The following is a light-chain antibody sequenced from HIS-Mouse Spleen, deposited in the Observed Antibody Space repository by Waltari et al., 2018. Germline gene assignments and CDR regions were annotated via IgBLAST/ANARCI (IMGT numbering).Light chain of an antibody. Sequence: QSVLTQPPSASGTPGQRVTISCSGSISNIGSNNVNWSQQLPGTAPKPRLYSNTQRPSGVPDRFSGSKSGTSASLAISGLQSEDEADYYCAAWDDSLNGVVFGGGTKLTVL. CDR1: ISNIGSNN. V-gene: IGLV1-44*01. J-gene: IGLJ2*01. CDR3: AAWDDSLNGVV. CDR2: SNT.